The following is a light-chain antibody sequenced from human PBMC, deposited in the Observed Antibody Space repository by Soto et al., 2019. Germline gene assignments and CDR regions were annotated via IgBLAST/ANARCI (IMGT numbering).Light chain of an antibody. J-gene: IGLJ1*01. CDR1: SSYVGGYNY. CDR3: SSYAGSNSDV. CDR2: EVT. Sequence: QSVLTQPPSASGSPGQSVTISCTGTSSYVGGYNYVSWYQQEPGKAPKLLIYEVTKRPSGVPDRFSGSKSGNTASLTVSGLQAEDEADYYCSSYAGSNSDVFGTGTKVTVL. V-gene: IGLV2-8*01.